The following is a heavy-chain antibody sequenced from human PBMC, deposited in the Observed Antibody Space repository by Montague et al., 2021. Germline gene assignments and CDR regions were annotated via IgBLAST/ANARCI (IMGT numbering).Heavy chain of an antibody. J-gene: IGHJ5*02. D-gene: IGHD3-10*01. CDR2: MFYGGAT. CDR3: AKQDYFVSGTSYKGFDP. Sequence: SGTLSLTCTVSSGSIFHAHWSWVRQPPGKGLEWLGSMFYGGATSNNPSLKSRVTMSIDTSTNQFSPKLSFVTAADTAVYYCAKQDYFVSGTSYKGFDPWGQGILVTVSS. V-gene: IGHV4-59*08. CDR1: SGSIFHAH.